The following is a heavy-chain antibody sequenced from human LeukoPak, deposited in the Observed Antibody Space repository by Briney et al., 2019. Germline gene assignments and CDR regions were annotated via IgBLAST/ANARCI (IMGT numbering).Heavy chain of an antibody. D-gene: IGHD5-18*01. V-gene: IGHV7-4-1*04. Sequence: ASVKVSCKASGYTFTSYAMNWVRQAPGQGLEWMGWINTNTGNPNYAQGFTGRFVFSLDTSVSMAYLQISSLKAEDTAVYYCARVSSYGQRTNWFDPWGQGTLVTVSS. CDR2: INTNTGNP. CDR3: ARVSSYGQRTNWFDP. J-gene: IGHJ5*02. CDR1: GYTFTSYA.